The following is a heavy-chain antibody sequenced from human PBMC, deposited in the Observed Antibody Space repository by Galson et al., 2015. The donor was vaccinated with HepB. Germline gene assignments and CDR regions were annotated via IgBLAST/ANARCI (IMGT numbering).Heavy chain of an antibody. CDR3: AKGGGVTGTPPADY. Sequence: SLRLSCAASGFTFSSYGMHWVRQAPGKGLEWVAVISYDGSIKYYADSVKGRFTISRDNSKNTLYLQMNSLRAEDTAVYYCAKGGGVTGTPPADYWGQGTLVTVSS. D-gene: IGHD1-7*01. CDR1: GFTFSSYG. J-gene: IGHJ4*02. V-gene: IGHV3-30*18. CDR2: ISYDGSIK.